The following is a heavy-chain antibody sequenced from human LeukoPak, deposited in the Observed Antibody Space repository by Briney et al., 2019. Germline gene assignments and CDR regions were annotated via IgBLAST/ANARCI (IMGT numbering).Heavy chain of an antibody. Sequence: GGSLRLSCAASGFIFSRYGMSWVRQAPGKGLEWVSAISGSGGTTYYADSVKGRFTISRDNSKNTLYLRINSLRAEDTAVYYCAKDHLPGIVVADRDYWGQGTLVTVSS. CDR3: AKDHLPGIVVADRDY. CDR1: GFIFSRYG. D-gene: IGHD6-19*01. V-gene: IGHV3-23*01. CDR2: ISGSGGTT. J-gene: IGHJ4*02.